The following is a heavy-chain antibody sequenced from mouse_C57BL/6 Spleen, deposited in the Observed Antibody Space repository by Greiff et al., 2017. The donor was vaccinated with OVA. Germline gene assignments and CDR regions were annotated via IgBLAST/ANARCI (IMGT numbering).Heavy chain of an antibody. V-gene: IGHV14-4*01. CDR3: TTRITTGSYWYFDV. Sequence: VQLKESGAELVRPGASVKLSCTASGFNIKDDYMHWVQQRPEQGLEWIGWIDPENGDTEYASKFQGKATITADTSSNTAYLQLSSLTSEDTAVYYSTTRITTGSYWYFDVWGTGTTVTVSS. CDR2: IDPENGDT. CDR1: GFNIKDDY. J-gene: IGHJ1*03. D-gene: IGHD1-1*01.